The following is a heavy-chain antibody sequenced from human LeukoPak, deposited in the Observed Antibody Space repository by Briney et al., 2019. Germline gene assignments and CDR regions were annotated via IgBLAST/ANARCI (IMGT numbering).Heavy chain of an antibody. J-gene: IGHJ6*02. CDR3: ARDQGIAAAGKPNYYYYYGMDV. D-gene: IGHD6-13*01. Sequence: ASVKVSCKASGYTSTGYYMHWVRQAPGQGLEWMGWINPNSGGTNYAQKFQGRVTMTRDTSISTAYMELSRLRSDDTAVYYCARDQGIAAAGKPNYYYYYGMDVWGQGTTVTVSS. CDR1: GYTSTGYY. V-gene: IGHV1-2*02. CDR2: INPNSGGT.